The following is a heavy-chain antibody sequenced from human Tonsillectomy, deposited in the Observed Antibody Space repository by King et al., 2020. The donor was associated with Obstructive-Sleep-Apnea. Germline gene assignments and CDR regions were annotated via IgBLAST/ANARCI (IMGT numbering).Heavy chain of an antibody. CDR1: GFTFGSYW. Sequence: VQLVESGGGLVQPGGSLRLSCAASGFTFGSYWMTWVRQAPGRGLEWVANIRQEESQKYYVDFVKGRFTFSRDNAKNSLYLQMNSLRADDTAVYYCARDRSYETTGYYYDVFDMWGQGTMVTVSS. CDR3: ARDRSYETTGYYYDVFDM. D-gene: IGHD3-22*01. J-gene: IGHJ3*02. V-gene: IGHV3-7*03. CDR2: IRQEESQK.